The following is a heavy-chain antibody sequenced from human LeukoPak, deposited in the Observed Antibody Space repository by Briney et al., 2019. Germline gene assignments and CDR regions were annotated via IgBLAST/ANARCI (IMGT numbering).Heavy chain of an antibody. J-gene: IGHJ5*02. CDR2: IFHSGST. D-gene: IGHD3-10*01. V-gene: IGHV4-59*01. Sequence: PSETLSLTCTVSGGSISSYYWSWIRQPPGKGLEWIGNIFHSGSTNYNPSLKSRVTISVDTSKNQFSLKLKSVTAADTAVYYCARGGYYGSGNDFRFDPWGQGTLVTVSS. CDR3: ARGGYYGSGNDFRFDP. CDR1: GGSISSYY.